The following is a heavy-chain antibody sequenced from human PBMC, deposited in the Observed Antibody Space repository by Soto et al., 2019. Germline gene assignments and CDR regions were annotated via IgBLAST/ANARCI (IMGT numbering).Heavy chain of an antibody. CDR2: ISGSGGST. V-gene: IGHV3-23*01. CDR3: AKTLGYCSSTSCEPRGFGAFDI. Sequence: GGSLRLSCAASGFTFSSYAMSWVRQAPGKGLEWVSAISGSGGSTYYADSVKGRFTISRDNSKNTLYLQMNSLRAEDTAVYYCAKTLGYCSSTSCEPRGFGAFDIWGKGTMVTVSS. D-gene: IGHD2-2*01. CDR1: GFTFSSYA. J-gene: IGHJ3*02.